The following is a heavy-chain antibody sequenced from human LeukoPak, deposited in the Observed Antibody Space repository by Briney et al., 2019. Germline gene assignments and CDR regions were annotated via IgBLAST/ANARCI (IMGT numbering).Heavy chain of an antibody. V-gene: IGHV4-61*02. CDR2: IYTSGST. J-gene: IGHJ3*02. D-gene: IGHD2-21*02. CDR3: ARENVVTAYAFDI. CDR1: GGSISSGSYY. Sequence: SETLSLTCTVSGGSISSGSYYWSWIRQPAGKGLEWIGRIYTSGSTNYNPSLKSRVTISVDTSKNQFSLKLSSVTAADTAVYYCARENVVTAYAFDIWGQGTMVTVSS.